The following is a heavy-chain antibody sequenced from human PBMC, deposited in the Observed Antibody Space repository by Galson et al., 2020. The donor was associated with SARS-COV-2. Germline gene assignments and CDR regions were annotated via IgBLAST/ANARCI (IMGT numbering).Heavy chain of an antibody. J-gene: IGHJ6*02. CDR1: GYTYTGYY. D-gene: IGHD6-6*01. V-gene: IGHV1-2*02. CDR3: ARQLRAASYYYYGMDV. Sequence: ASVKVSCKAPGYTYTGYYMHWVRQAPGQRLEWMGWINPNSGDTNYAQKFQGRVTMTRDTSISTAYMELSRLRSDDTAVYYCARQLRAASYYYYGMDVWGQGTTVTVSS. CDR2: INPNSGDT.